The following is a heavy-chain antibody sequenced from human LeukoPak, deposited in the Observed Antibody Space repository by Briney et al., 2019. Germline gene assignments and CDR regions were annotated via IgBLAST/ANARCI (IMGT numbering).Heavy chain of an antibody. CDR3: AKDQNYDSSGYPDY. D-gene: IGHD3-22*01. CDR1: EFTFSSYA. V-gene: IGHV3-23*01. CDR2: ISGSGGST. Sequence: GASLRLSCAASEFTFSSYAMSWVRQAPGKGLEWVSAISGSGGSTYYADSVKGRFTISRDNSKNTLYLQMNSLRAEDTAVYYCAKDQNYDSSGYPDYWGQGTLVTVSS. J-gene: IGHJ4*02.